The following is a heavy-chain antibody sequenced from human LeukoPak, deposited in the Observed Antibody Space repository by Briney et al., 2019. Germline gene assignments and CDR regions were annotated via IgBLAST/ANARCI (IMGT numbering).Heavy chain of an antibody. CDR3: ARVLRGVAVAGFDY. CDR2: IYYSGGT. Sequence: SETLSLTCTVSGGSISSYYWSWIRQPPGKGLEWIGYIYYSGGTNYNPSLKSRVTTSVDTSKNQFSLKLSSVTAADTAVYYCARVLRGVAVAGFDYWGQGTLVTVSS. J-gene: IGHJ4*02. D-gene: IGHD6-19*01. CDR1: GGSISSYY. V-gene: IGHV4-59*01.